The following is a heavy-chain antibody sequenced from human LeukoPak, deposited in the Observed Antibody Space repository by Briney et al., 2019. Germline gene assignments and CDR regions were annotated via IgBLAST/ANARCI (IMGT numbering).Heavy chain of an antibody. D-gene: IGHD1-26*01. CDR1: GFTFSSYA. CDR2: ISYDGSNK. V-gene: IGHV3-30*18. J-gene: IGHJ4*02. CDR3: AKRPHSGNYNFDH. Sequence: TGGSLRLSCAASGFTFSSYAMSWVRQAPGKGLEWVAVISYDGSNKYYADSVKGRFTISRDNSKNTLFLQMNSLRAEDTAVYYCAKRPHSGNYNFDHWGQGTLATVSS.